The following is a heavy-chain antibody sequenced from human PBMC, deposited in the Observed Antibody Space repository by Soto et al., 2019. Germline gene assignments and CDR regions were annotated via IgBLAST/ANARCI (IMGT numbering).Heavy chain of an antibody. J-gene: IGHJ4*02. D-gene: IGHD5-12*01. V-gene: IGHV3-53*01. CDR3: ARDHAFGGYDY. Sequence: GGSLRLSCAASGFSVRNIFMSWVRQAPGKGLEWVSTMPSDGNTYYAESVKGRFTISRDSSKSTLWLQMNSLRVDDTAVYYCARDHAFGGYDYRGQGTLVTVSS. CDR1: GFSVRNIF. CDR2: MPSDGNT.